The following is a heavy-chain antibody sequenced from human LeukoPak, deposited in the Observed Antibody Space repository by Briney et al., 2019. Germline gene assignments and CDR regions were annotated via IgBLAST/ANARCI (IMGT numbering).Heavy chain of an antibody. D-gene: IGHD5-12*01. Sequence: PGGSLRLSCAASGFPFSTYAMSWVRQAPGKGLEWVSSITGSGGSTSSADSVKGRFTISRANSQNTLYLQMNSLRAEDTALYYCAKDFRGYSGLIELWGQGTLVTVSS. V-gene: IGHV3-23*01. CDR3: AKDFRGYSGLIEL. CDR1: GFPFSTYA. J-gene: IGHJ4*02. CDR2: ITGSGGST.